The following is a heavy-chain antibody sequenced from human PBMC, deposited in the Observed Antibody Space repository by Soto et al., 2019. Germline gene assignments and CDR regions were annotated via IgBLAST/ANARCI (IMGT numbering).Heavy chain of an antibody. J-gene: IGHJ3*02. CDR2: IYYSGST. CDR3: ARQILHTSGWTLDAFDI. Sequence: QLQLQESGPGLVKPSETLSLTCTVSGGSISSSSSYYWGWIRQPPGKGLEWIGSIYYSGSTYYNPSLKGRVTISVDTSKNQFSLKLNSVTAADTAVYYCARQILHTSGWTLDAFDIWGQGTVVTVSS. D-gene: IGHD6-25*01. CDR1: GGSISSSSSYY. V-gene: IGHV4-39*01.